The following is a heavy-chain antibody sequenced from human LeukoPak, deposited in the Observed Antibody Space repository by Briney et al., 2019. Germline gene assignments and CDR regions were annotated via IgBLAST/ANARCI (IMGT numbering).Heavy chain of an antibody. D-gene: IGHD6-6*01. CDR3: AEYSSSLSFDY. CDR1: GGSISSSSYY. J-gene: IGHJ4*02. CDR2: IYYSGST. V-gene: IGHV4-39*07. Sequence: PSETLSLTGTVSGGSISSSSYYWGWIRQPPGKGLEWIGSIYYSGSTYYNPSLKSRVTISVDTSKNQFSLKLSSVTAADTAVYYCAEYSSSLSFDYWGPGTLVTVSS.